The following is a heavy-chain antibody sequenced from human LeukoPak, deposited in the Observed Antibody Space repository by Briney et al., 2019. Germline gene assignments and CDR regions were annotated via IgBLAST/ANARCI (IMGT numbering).Heavy chain of an antibody. CDR2: ISGSGGST. D-gene: IGHD2-21*02. CDR3: ATMGPYCGGDCYSWYFDL. Sequence: GGSLRLSCAASGFTFSTYAMSWVRQAPGKGLEWVSVISGSGGSTYYADSVKGRFTISRDNSKNTLYLQMNSLRAEDTAVYYCATMGPYCGGDCYSWYFDLWGRGTLVTVSS. V-gene: IGHV3-23*01. J-gene: IGHJ2*01. CDR1: GFTFSTYA.